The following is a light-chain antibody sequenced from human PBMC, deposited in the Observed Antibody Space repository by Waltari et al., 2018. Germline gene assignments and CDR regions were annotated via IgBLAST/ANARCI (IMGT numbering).Light chain of an antibody. Sequence: QSALTQPPSASGSPGQSVTLSCTGTSSDVGGCYYVSGYQQYPGKAPKVMIYGVKKRPSGVPDRFSGSKSGNTASLTVSGLQAEDEADYYCSSYVGYKNNYVFGTGTKVTVL. CDR3: SSYVGYKNNYV. J-gene: IGLJ1*01. CDR2: GVK. CDR1: SSDVGGCYY. V-gene: IGLV2-8*01.